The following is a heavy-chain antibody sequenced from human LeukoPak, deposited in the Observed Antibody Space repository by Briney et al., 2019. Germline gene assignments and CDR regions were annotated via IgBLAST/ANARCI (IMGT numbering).Heavy chain of an antibody. CDR2: INHSGST. J-gene: IGHJ3*02. V-gene: IGHV4-34*01. D-gene: IGHD3-10*01. CDR1: GGSFSGYY. CDR3: ARDTTYYYGSGSYGAFDI. Sequence: SETLSLTCAVYGGSFSGYYWSWIRQPPGKGLEWIGEINHSGSTNYNPSLKSRVTISVDTSKNQFSLKLSSVTAADTAVYYCARDTTYYYGSGSYGAFDIWGQETMVTVSS.